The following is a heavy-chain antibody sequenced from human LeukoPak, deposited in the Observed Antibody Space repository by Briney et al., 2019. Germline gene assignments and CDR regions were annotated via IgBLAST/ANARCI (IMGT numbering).Heavy chain of an antibody. CDR1: GGSISSYY. V-gene: IGHV4-59*12. J-gene: IGHJ5*02. CDR3: ARVSYNDYGRPNWFDP. D-gene: IGHD4-17*01. CDR2: IYYSGST. Sequence: SETLSLTCTVSGGSISSYYWSWIRQPPGKGLEWIGYIYYSGSTNYNPSLKSRATISVDTSKNQFSLKLSSVTAAATAVYYCARVSYNDYGRPNWFDPWGLGTLVTVSS.